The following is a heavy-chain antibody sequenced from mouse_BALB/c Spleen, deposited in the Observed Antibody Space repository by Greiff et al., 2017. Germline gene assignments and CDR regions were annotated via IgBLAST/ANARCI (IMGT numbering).Heavy chain of an antibody. D-gene: IGHD2-1*01. Sequence: QVQLQQSGAELARPGASVKMSCKASGYTFTSYTMHWVKQRPGQGLEWIGYINPSSGYTNYNQKFNDKATLTADKSSSTAYMQLSSLTSEDSAVYYCARKAYGTFDYWGQGTTLTVSS. J-gene: IGHJ2*01. CDR2: INPSSGYT. CDR3: ARKAYGTFDY. CDR1: GYTFTSYT. V-gene: IGHV1-4*01.